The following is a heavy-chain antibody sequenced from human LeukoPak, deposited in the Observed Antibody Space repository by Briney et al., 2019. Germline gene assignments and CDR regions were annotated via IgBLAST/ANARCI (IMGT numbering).Heavy chain of an antibody. D-gene: IGHD3-3*01. CDR2: IYYSGST. Sequence: PSETLSLTCTVSGGSISSHYWSWIRQPPGKRLEWLGYIYYSGSTNYNPSLKSRVTISVDTSKNQFSLKLSSVTAADTAVYYCARVSRFLEFLDYFDYWGQGTLVTVSS. J-gene: IGHJ4*02. CDR1: GGSISSHY. V-gene: IGHV4-59*11. CDR3: ARVSRFLEFLDYFDY.